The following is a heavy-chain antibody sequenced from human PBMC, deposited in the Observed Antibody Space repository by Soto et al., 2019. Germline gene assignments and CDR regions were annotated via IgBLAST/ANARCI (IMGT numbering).Heavy chain of an antibody. J-gene: IGHJ6*02. V-gene: IGHV3-21*01. CDR2: ISSSSSYI. CDR1: GFTFSSYS. CDR3: ARVWDIVVVPAAPVDGMDV. D-gene: IGHD2-2*01. Sequence: SLRLSCAASGFTFSSYSMNWVRQAPGKGLEWVSSISSSSSYIYYADSVKGRFTISRDNAKNSLYLQMNSLRAEDTAVYYCARVWDIVVVPAAPVDGMDVWGQGTTVTVSS.